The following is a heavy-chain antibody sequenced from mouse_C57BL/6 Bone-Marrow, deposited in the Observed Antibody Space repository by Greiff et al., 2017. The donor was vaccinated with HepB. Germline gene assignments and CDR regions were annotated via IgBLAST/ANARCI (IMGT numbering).Heavy chain of an antibody. CDR1: GFTFSDYG. J-gene: IGHJ2*01. CDR2: ISSGSSTI. V-gene: IGHV5-17*01. CDR3: ARQNLDY. Sequence: EVKLMESGGGLVKPGGSLKLSCAASGFTFSDYGMHWVRQAPEKGLEWVAYISSGSSTIYYADTVKGRFTISRDNAKNTLFLQMTSLRSEDPAMYYCARQNLDYWGQGTTLTVSS.